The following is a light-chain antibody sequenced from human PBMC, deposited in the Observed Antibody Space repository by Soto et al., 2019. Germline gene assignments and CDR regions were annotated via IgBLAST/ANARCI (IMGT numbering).Light chain of an antibody. V-gene: IGKV3-20*01. J-gene: IGKJ2*01. CDR1: QSVSSSY. CDR2: GAS. Sequence: EIVLTQSPGTLSLSPGERATLSCRASQSVSSSYLAWYQQTPGQAPRLLIYGASSRATGIPDRFSGSGSGTDFTLTISRLEPEDFAVYYSQQYGSSPNTFGQGTKLEIK. CDR3: QQYGSSPNT.